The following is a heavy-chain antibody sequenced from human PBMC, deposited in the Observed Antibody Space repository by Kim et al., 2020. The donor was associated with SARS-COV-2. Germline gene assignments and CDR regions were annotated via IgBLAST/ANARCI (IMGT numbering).Heavy chain of an antibody. J-gene: IGHJ4*02. D-gene: IGHD3-10*01. CDR2: IRNDANEI. CDR1: GSIFNNYW. V-gene: IGHV3-74*01. Sequence: GGSLRLSCAASGSIFNNYWMHWVRQAPGEGLEWVSRIRNDANEIDYGDSVKGRFTISRDNAKNMLYLQMNTLRVEDTALYYCARGVGGGRNLDNWGQGTPVTVAS. CDR3: ARGVGGGRNLDN.